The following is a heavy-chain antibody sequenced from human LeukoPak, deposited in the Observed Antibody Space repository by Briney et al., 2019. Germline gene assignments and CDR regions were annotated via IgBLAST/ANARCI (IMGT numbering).Heavy chain of an antibody. V-gene: IGHV3-48*03. CDR1: GFTFSSYE. J-gene: IGHJ4*02. D-gene: IGHD3-22*01. CDR2: ISSSGTTI. CDR3: ARGRLLSGYSIYYFDY. Sequence: GGSLRLSCAASGFTFSSYEMNWVRQAPGKGLEWVSYISSSGTTIYYADSVKGRFTISRDNAKNSLFLQVNSLRAEDTAVYYCARGRLLSGYSIYYFDYWGQGTLVTVSS.